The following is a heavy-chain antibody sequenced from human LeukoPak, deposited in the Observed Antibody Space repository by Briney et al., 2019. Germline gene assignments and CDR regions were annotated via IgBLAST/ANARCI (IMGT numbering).Heavy chain of an antibody. D-gene: IGHD2-15*01. V-gene: IGHV1-18*01. Sequence: ASVKVSCKASGYTFTSYGISWVRQAPGQGLEWMGWISAYNGNTNYAQKLQGRVTMTTDTSTSTAYMELRSLRSDDTAVYYCARVLQYCSGGSTSAGGDACYFDYWGQGTLVTVSS. CDR2: ISAYNGNT. J-gene: IGHJ4*02. CDR3: ARVLQYCSGGSTSAGGDACYFDY. CDR1: GYTFTSYG.